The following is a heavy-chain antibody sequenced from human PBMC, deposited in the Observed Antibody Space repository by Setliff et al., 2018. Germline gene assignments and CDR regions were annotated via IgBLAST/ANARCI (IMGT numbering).Heavy chain of an antibody. Sequence: ASVKVSCKAFRYTFNDYYIHWVRQTPGQGLEWMGRINPSSGGTDDAQNFLGRVTMTRDTAISTAYMELSRLTSDDTAVYYCARGWAALGIIGYWGQGTLVTVSS. CDR1: RYTFNDYY. CDR3: ARGWAALGIIGY. J-gene: IGHJ4*02. CDR2: INPSSGGT. D-gene: IGHD7-27*01. V-gene: IGHV1-2*06.